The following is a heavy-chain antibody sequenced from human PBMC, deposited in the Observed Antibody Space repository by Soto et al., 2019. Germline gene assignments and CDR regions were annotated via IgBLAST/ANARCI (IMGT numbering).Heavy chain of an antibody. CDR1: GYTFSDYY. D-gene: IGHD1-1*01. Sequence: ASVKVSCKAPGYTFSDYYIHWVRQAPGQGLEWMGWINPNSGGTKYAPKFQGGVTMTRDTSITTAYMELSRLRSGDTAVYYCAREPATAKPEGVDFWGQGTLVTVSS. V-gene: IGHV1-2*02. J-gene: IGHJ4*02. CDR2: INPNSGGT. CDR3: AREPATAKPEGVDF.